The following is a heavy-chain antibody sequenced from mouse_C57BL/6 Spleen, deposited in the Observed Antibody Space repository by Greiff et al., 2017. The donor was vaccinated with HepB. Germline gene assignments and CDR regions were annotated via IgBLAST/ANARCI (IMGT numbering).Heavy chain of an antibody. J-gene: IGHJ4*01. D-gene: IGHD2-14*01. CDR1: GYTFTSYG. CDR3: ARRYCGLGAMDY. CDR2: IYPRSGNT. V-gene: IGHV1-81*01. Sequence: VQLQQSGAELARPGASVKLSCKASGYTFTSYGISWVKQRTGQGLEWIGEIYPRSGNTYYNEKFKGQATLTADKSSSTASMELRSLTSEDSAVYFCARRYCGLGAMDYWGQGTSVTVSS.